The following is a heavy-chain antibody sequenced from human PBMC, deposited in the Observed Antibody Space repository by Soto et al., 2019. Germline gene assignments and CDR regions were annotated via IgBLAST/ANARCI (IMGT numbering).Heavy chain of an antibody. D-gene: IGHD3-22*01. V-gene: IGHV4-31*03. CDR2: ISHSGTT. CDR3: ARGVTMITGFDY. Sequence: PSETLSLTCTVSGGSISSAAYYWSWIRQPPGKGLECIGYISHSGTTYYNPSLKSRVTISVDTSKNQFSLRLSSVTAPDTAVYYCARGVTMITGFDYWGQGSPVTVSS. CDR1: GGSISSAAYY. J-gene: IGHJ4*02.